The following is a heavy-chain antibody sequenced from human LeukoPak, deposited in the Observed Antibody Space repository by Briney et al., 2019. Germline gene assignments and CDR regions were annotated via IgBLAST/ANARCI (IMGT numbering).Heavy chain of an antibody. J-gene: IGHJ3*02. D-gene: IGHD2-15*01. V-gene: IGHV1-69*05. CDR3: ASQNTASGYDYSVVVVADNAFDI. CDR2: IIPIFGTA. CDR1: GGTFSSYA. Sequence: SVKASCKASGGTFSSYAISWVRQAPGQGLEWMGRIIPIFGTANYAQKFQGRVTITTDESTSTAYMELSSLRSEDTAVYYCASQNTASGYDYSVVVVADNAFDIWGQGTMVTVSS.